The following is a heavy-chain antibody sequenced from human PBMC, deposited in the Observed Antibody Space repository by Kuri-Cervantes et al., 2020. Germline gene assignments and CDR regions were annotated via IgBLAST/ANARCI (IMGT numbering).Heavy chain of an antibody. CDR3: ASGLIQLWIPDY. V-gene: IGHV1-2*02. Sequence: ASVKVSCKASGYTFTGYYMHWVRQAPGQGLEWMGWINPNSGGTSYAQKFQGRVTMTRDTSISTAYMELSRLRSDDTAVYYCASGLIQLWIPDYRGQGTLVTVSS. CDR1: GYTFTGYY. J-gene: IGHJ4*02. D-gene: IGHD5-18*01. CDR2: INPNSGGT.